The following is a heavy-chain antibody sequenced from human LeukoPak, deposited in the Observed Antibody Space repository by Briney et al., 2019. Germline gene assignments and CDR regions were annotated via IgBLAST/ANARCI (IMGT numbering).Heavy chain of an antibody. CDR3: ARGYYDSSGDGNYFDY. CDR1: GFIFNSYV. Sequence: GGSLRLSCAASGFIFNSYVMHWVRQAPGKGLEWVAVIRYDGTNKNYADSVKGRFTISRDNSESTLYLQMNTLTGEDTAVYFCARGYYDSSGDGNYFDYWGQGALVTVSS. V-gene: IGHV3-33*01. D-gene: IGHD3-22*01. J-gene: IGHJ4*02. CDR2: IRYDGTNK.